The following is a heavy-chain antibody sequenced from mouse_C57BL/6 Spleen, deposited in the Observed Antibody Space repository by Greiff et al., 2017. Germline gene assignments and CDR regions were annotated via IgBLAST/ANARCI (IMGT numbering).Heavy chain of an antibody. Sequence: EVQLQESGPELVKPGASVKMSCKASGYTFTDSNMHWVKQSHGKSLEWIGYINPNNGGTSYNQKFKGKATLTVNKSSSTAYMELRSLTSEDSAVYYCASLITTVVAPDYWGQGTTLTVSS. CDR2: INPNNGGT. CDR1: GYTFTDSN. CDR3: ASLITTVVAPDY. J-gene: IGHJ2*01. D-gene: IGHD1-1*01. V-gene: IGHV1-22*01.